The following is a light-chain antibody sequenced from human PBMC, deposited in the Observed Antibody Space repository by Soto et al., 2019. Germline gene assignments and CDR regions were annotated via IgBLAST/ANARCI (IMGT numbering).Light chain of an antibody. CDR3: QQRSNWPLT. J-gene: IGKJ4*01. Sequence: EIVLTQSPATLSLSPGERATLSCRASQSVSSYVAGYQSKPGQAPRLLMYDASNRVIGIPARFSGSGSGTDFTLTISSLEPEDFAVYYCQQRSNWPLTFGGGTTVEI. V-gene: IGKV3-11*01. CDR2: DAS. CDR1: QSVSSY.